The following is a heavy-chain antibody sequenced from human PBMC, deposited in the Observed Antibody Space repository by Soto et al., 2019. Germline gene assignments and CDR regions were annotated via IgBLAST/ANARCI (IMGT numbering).Heavy chain of an antibody. CDR3: ARKILGSTTRPNYWYFDL. CDR1: GFTFINYA. Sequence: EVQVLESGGGLVQPGGSVRLSCAGSGFTFINYAMNWVRQAPGKGLEWVSSISGGGDAAFFPDSVRGRFTISRDNSKNTVTLQMNSLGVDDTAVYYCARKILGSTTRPNYWYFDLWGRGTLVTVSS. CDR2: ISGGGDAA. J-gene: IGHJ2*01. V-gene: IGHV3-23*01. D-gene: IGHD7-27*01.